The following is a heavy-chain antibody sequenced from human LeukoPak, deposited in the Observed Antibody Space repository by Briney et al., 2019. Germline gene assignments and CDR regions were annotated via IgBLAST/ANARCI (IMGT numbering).Heavy chain of an antibody. V-gene: IGHV4-4*07. CDR3: ARVGLSYYYYGMDV. J-gene: IGHJ6*02. CDR2: KYARGSS. D-gene: IGHD3-16*01. Sequence: SETLSLTCTVSGGSISNYYWSWIRQPAGKGLEWIGRKYARGSSNYNPPVQSRVTMSVDTSKNQFSLKLRSVTAADTAVYYCARVGLSYYYYGMDVWGQGTTVTVSS. CDR1: GGSISNYY.